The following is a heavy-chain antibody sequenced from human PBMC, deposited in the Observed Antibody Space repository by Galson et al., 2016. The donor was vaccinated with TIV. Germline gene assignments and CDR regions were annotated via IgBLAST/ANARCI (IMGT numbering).Heavy chain of an antibody. V-gene: IGHV1-18*04. J-gene: IGHJ6*02. D-gene: IGHD3-22*01. CDR1: GYTLTNYG. Sequence: SVKVSCKASGYTLTNYGISWVRQAPGQGLEWMGWISTYNGDTNYAEKFQGRVTMTTDTSTSTAHMELRSLRSDGTAVYYCARDRGSMTMILVVDYHYGMDVWGQGTTVTVSS. CDR3: ARDRGSMTMILVVDYHYGMDV. CDR2: ISTYNGDT.